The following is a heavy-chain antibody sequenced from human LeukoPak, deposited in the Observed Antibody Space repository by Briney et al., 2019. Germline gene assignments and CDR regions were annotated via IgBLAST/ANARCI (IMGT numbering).Heavy chain of an antibody. CDR3: VRDGRNGWHFDY. CDR1: GFTLSSYW. CDR2: TKGDESEK. J-gene: IGHJ4*02. V-gene: IGHV3-7*01. Sequence: PGGPLRLSCTATGFTLSSYWMSWVRQAPGKGLEWVANTKGDESEKYYLDSVNGRFTISRNNAESSMSLQMNNLRAEDTAVYYCVRDGRNGWHFDYWGQGILVTVSS. D-gene: IGHD6-25*01.